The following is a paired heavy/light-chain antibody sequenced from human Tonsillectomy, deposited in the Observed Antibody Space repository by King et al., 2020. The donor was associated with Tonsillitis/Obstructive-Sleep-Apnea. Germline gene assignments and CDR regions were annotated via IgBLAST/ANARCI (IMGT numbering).Light chain of an antibody. CDR3: AAWDGSLNGPV. CDR1: SSNIGRNS. Sequence: QSVLTQPPSASGTPGQRVTISCSGSSSNIGRNSVNWYQQLPGTAPKLLIFGNNQRPSGVPDRFSGSKSGTSASLAISGLQSEDEADYHCAAWDGSLNGPVFGGGTKLTVL. CDR2: GNN. J-gene: IGLJ3*02. V-gene: IGLV1-44*01.
Heavy chain of an antibody. Sequence: QVELVESGGGLVKPGGSLRLSCAASGFNFGDYYMNWVRQAPGKGLEWVSYINSGSTYTNFADFVKGRFTIARSNAHNSIYLEMNRLRVEDTAVYYCVREKWDYSHGRLLDFWGRGTLVTVSS. V-gene: IGHV3-11*05. D-gene: IGHD1-26*01. CDR1: GFNFGDYY. J-gene: IGHJ4*02. CDR2: INSGSTYT. CDR3: VREKWDYSHGRLLDF.